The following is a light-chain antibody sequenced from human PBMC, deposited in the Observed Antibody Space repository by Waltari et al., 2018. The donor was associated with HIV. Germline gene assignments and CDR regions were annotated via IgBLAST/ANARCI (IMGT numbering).Light chain of an antibody. CDR1: QTVTCDF. Sequence: IVLTQSPGTLSLSPCERAALSCRASQTVTCDFLAWYQHRPGQAPRVLIFGASSRATGIPDRFTGSGSGTDFTLTISRLEPEDSAVYYCQQYATSQSITFGQGTRLEI. V-gene: IGKV3-20*01. CDR3: QQYATSQSIT. J-gene: IGKJ5*01. CDR2: GAS.